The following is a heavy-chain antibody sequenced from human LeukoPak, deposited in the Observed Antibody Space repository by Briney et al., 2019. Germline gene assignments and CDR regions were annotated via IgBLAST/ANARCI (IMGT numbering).Heavy chain of an antibody. CDR3: ARWINNYSGSGTLASPFDD. D-gene: IGHD3-10*01. V-gene: IGHV3-23*01. J-gene: IGHJ4*02. Sequence: GGSLRLSCVASGFTFKNHAMSWVRQAPGEGMEWVSAVGGSGVPAYYGASVKGRFTISRDNSKNTLYLQLNSLRSEDTAIYYCARWINNYSGSGTLASPFDDWGQGTLVTVSS. CDR2: VGGSGVPA. CDR1: GFTFKNHA.